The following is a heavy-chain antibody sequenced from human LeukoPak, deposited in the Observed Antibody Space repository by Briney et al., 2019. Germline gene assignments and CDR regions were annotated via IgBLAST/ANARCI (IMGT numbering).Heavy chain of an antibody. J-gene: IGHJ5*02. V-gene: IGHV4-30-4*01. D-gene: IGHD3-3*01. CDR3: ARFSYDFWGGYGFDP. Sequence: SETLSLTCTVSGGSISSGDYYWSWIRQPPGKGLEWIGYIYYSGSTYYNPSLKSRVTISVDTSKNQFSLKLSSVTAADTAVYYCARFSYDFWGGYGFDPWGQGTLVTVSS. CDR2: IYYSGST. CDR1: GGSISSGDYY.